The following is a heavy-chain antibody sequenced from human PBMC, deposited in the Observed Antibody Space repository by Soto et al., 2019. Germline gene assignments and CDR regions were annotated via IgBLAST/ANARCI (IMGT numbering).Heavy chain of an antibody. CDR3: ARETLTLFGGVRDNVYYGMDV. J-gene: IGHJ6*02. CDR1: GFTFSSYE. D-gene: IGHD3-3*01. V-gene: IGHV3-48*03. CDR2: IGTSETIR. Sequence: EVQLEGSGGGLVQPGGSLRLSCAASGFTFSSYEMNWVRQDPGKGLQWVSYIGTSETIRYYADSVKGRFTISRDNAKNSLYLQMNSLRAEDTAIYYCARETLTLFGGVRDNVYYGMDVWGPGTTVTVSS.